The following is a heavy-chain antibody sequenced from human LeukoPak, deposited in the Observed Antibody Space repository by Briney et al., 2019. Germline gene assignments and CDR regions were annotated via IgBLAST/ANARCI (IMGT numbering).Heavy chain of an antibody. CDR3: AKFAGYSSVGDAFDI. Sequence: GGSLRLSCAASGFSFSSYGMHWVRQAPGKGLEWVAFIRYDGSDKYYADSVKGRFTISRDNSKKTLYMQMNSLRAEDMALYYCAKFAGYSSVGDAFDIWGQGTMVTVSS. V-gene: IGHV3-30*02. J-gene: IGHJ3*02. CDR1: GFSFSSYG. CDR2: IRYDGSDK. D-gene: IGHD6-19*01.